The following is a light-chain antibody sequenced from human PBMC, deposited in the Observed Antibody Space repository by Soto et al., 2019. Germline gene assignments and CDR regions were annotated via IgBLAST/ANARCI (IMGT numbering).Light chain of an antibody. CDR1: MRDIGAYNL. CDR3: SSYTRTRVI. CDR2: EVR. Sequence: QSALTQPASVSGSPGQSITISCAGTMRDIGAYNLVSWYQQHPGKAPRLIFYEVRNRPSGVSNRFSGSKSGNTASLTISGLQAEDEADYYCSSYTRTRVIFGGGTKLTVL. J-gene: IGLJ2*01. V-gene: IGLV2-14*01.